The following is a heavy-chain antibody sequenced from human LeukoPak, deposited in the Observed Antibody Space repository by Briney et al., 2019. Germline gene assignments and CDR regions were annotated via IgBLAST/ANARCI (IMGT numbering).Heavy chain of an antibody. J-gene: IGHJ5*02. CDR2: IYYSGST. V-gene: IGHV4-39*01. Sequence: PSETLSLTCTVSGGSISGSSYYWGWIRQPPGKGLEWIGSIYYSGSTYYNPSLKSRVTISVDTSKNQFSLKLSSVTAADTAVYYCARQPKRYSSSWYGTQWFDPWGQGTLVTVSS. CDR1: GGSISGSSYY. CDR3: ARQPKRYSSSWYGTQWFDP. D-gene: IGHD6-13*01.